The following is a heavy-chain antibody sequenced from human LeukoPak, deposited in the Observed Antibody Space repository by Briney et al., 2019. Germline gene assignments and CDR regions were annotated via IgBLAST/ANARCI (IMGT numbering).Heavy chain of an antibody. CDR2: IYHSGST. CDR1: GYSISSGYY. D-gene: IGHD6-13*01. Sequence: SETLSLTCTVSGYSISSGYYWGWIRQPPGKGLEWIGSIYHSGSTYYNPSLKSRVTISVDTSKNQFSLKLSSVTAADTAVYYCARAEQQLVRAEPYYYYYMDVWGKGTTVTVSS. CDR3: ARAEQQLVRAEPYYYYYMDV. J-gene: IGHJ6*03. V-gene: IGHV4-38-2*02.